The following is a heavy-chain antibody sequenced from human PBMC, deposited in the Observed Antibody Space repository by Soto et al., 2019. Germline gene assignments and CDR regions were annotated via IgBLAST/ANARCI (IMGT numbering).Heavy chain of an antibody. V-gene: IGHV3-53*01. Sequence: PGGSLRLSCAASGFTVSSKYMSGVRQAPGKGLEWVSLIQSGGPTYYADSVKGRFTISRDNSKNTLYLQMNSLRAEDTAVYYCAKEGAGYDFWSGYTPNWFDPWGQGTLVTVSS. CDR3: AKEGAGYDFWSGYTPNWFDP. D-gene: IGHD3-3*01. CDR2: IQSGGPT. J-gene: IGHJ5*02. CDR1: GFTVSSKY.